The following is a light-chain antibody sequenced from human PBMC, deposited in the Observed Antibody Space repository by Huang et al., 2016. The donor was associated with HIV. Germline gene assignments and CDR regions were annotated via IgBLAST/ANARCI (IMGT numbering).Light chain of an antibody. CDR1: QDIGRH. CDR2: GSS. V-gene: IGKV1-39*01. J-gene: IGKJ2*01. CDR3: QHSYVSLGYT. Sequence: DIQMTQSPSSLSASVGDRVTLTCRTSQDIGRHVNWYQQSPGRAPKLLIYGSSTLQSGVPSRFSGGGSGTEFTLTISNLQPEDFATYYCQHSYVSLGYTFGQGTKLEI.